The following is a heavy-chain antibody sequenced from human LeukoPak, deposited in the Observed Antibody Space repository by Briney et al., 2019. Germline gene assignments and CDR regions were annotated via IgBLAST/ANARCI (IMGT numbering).Heavy chain of an antibody. CDR1: GVRIRSSG. CDR2: MDGDGSGT. V-gene: IGHV3-7*01. CDR3: AREAAWGAIAY. D-gene: IGHD7-27*01. J-gene: IGHJ1*01. Sequence: GGSLRLSCAVSGVRIRSSGMSWVRQAPGKGLEWVAAMDGDGSGTYYVDCVKGRFTVSTDNATNSVYLQMNSLRVEDTGVYYCAREAAWGAIAYWGQGTLVTASS.